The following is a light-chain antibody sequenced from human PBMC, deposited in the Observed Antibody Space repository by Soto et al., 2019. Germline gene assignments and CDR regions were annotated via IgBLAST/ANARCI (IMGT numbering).Light chain of an antibody. Sequence: EIVLTQSPGTLSLSPGERATLSCRASQSVGRSTLAWYQQKPGKAPRLLIYVASSRATGIPDRFSGSGSGTDFTLTISRLEPEDFAVYYCQQYGSSPPWTFGQGTKVEIK. J-gene: IGKJ1*01. CDR2: VAS. CDR3: QQYGSSPPWT. CDR1: QSVGRST. V-gene: IGKV3-20*01.